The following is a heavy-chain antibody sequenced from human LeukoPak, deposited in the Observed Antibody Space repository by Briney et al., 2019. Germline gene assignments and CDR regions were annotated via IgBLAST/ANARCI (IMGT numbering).Heavy chain of an antibody. J-gene: IGHJ4*02. CDR1: GFTFSSYA. CDR3: ARTKEMASISYFDS. Sequence: GGSLRLSCAASGFTFSSYAMSWVRQAPGKGLEWVSAISGSGGSTYYADSVKGRFTISRDNSKNTLYLQMNSLRAEDTAVYYCARTKEMASISYFDSWGQGTLVTVSS. CDR2: ISGSGGST. V-gene: IGHV3-23*01. D-gene: IGHD5-24*01.